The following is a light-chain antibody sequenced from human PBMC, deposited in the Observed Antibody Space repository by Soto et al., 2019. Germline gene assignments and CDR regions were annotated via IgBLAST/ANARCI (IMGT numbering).Light chain of an antibody. Sequence: QSALTQPASVSGSPGQSITISCSGTSSDVGGSNYVSWYQQYPGKVPKVIIYEVSNRPSGVSNRFSGSKSDNTASLTISGLQAEDEADYYCNSYTSTGTWVFGGGTKVTV. CDR3: NSYTSTGTWV. CDR1: SSDVGGSNY. V-gene: IGLV2-14*01. CDR2: EVS. J-gene: IGLJ3*02.